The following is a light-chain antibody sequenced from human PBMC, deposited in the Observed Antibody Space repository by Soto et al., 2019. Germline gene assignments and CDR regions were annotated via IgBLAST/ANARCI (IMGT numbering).Light chain of an antibody. V-gene: IGKV1-12*01. CDR1: QYISSW. J-gene: IGKJ2*01. CDR2: AAS. Sequence: DIQMTQSPSSVSASVGDRVTITCRASQYISSWLAWYQQKPGKAPKLLIYAASSLQSGVPSRFSGSGSGTDFTLTISSLQPEDFATYYCLQSNSFHRPYGQGTKLEIK. CDR3: LQSNSFHRP.